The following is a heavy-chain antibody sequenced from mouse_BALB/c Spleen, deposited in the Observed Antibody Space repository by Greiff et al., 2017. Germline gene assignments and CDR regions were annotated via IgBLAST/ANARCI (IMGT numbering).Heavy chain of an antibody. J-gene: IGHJ1*01. CDR2: ISNGGGST. Sequence: EVMLVESGGGLVQPGGSLKLSCAASGFTFSSYTMSWVRQTPEKRLEWVAYISNGGGSTYYPDTVKGRFTISRDNAKNTLYLQMSSLKSEDTAMYYCARHSFYYGSSHWYFDVWGAGTTVTVSS. D-gene: IGHD1-1*01. V-gene: IGHV5-12-2*01. CDR1: GFTFSSYT. CDR3: ARHSFYYGSSHWYFDV.